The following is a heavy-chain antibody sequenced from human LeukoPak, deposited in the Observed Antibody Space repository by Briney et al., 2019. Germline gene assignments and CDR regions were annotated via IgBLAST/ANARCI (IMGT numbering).Heavy chain of an antibody. D-gene: IGHD5-18*01. J-gene: IGHJ4*02. V-gene: IGHV1-8*01. Sequence: ASVKVSCKASGYTFTSYDINWVRQATGQGLEWMGWMNPNSGNTGYAQKFQGRVTMTRNTSISTAYMELSSLRSEDTAVYYCARGGPNRIQLWLGYWGQGTLVTVPS. CDR1: GYTFTSYD. CDR3: ARGGPNRIQLWLGY. CDR2: MNPNSGNT.